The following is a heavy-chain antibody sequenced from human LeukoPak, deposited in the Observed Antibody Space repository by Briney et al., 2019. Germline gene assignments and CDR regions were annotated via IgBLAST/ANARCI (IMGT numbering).Heavy chain of an antibody. V-gene: IGHV1-8*01. CDR1: GYTFTSYD. J-gene: IGHJ5*02. CDR3: ASRYCSGGSCYLFDP. CDR2: MNPNSGNT. Sequence: RASVTVSCKASGYTFTSYDINWVRQATGQGLEWMGWMNPNSGNTGYAQKFQGRVTMTRNTPISTAYMELSSLRSEDTAVYYCASRYCSGGSCYLFDPWGQGTLVTVSS. D-gene: IGHD2-15*01.